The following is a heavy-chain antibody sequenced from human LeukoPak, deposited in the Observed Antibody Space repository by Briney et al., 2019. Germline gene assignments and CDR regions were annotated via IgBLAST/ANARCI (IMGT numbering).Heavy chain of an antibody. Sequence: GSSVKVSCKASGGTFNRYSISWVRQAPGQGLEWMGGTNPIVGATYYAQKFQGRVTISRDESTSTANMELSSLRPDDTAVYYCARGRVMNDYGGNILEYWGQGTLVTVSS. D-gene: IGHD4-23*01. CDR1: GGTFNRYS. J-gene: IGHJ4*02. CDR3: ARGRVMNDYGGNILEY. V-gene: IGHV1-69*13. CDR2: TNPIVGAT.